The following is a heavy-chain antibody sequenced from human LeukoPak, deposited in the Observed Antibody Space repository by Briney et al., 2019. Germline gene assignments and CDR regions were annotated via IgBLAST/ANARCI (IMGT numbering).Heavy chain of an antibody. CDR2: IKQDGSEK. J-gene: IGHJ4*02. Sequence: GGSLRLSCAASGFTFSNSWMNWVRQAPGKGLEWVANIKQDGSEKYYVDSVKGRFTISRDNAKNSLYLQMNTLRAEDTAVYYCASLDYWGQGTLVTVSS. CDR3: ASLDY. CDR1: GFTFSNSW. V-gene: IGHV3-7*01.